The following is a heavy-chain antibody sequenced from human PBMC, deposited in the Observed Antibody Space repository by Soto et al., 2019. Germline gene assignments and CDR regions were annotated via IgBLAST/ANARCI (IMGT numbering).Heavy chain of an antibody. J-gene: IGHJ4*02. CDR1: GFTFSSYW. CDR3: ARDLYCSGGSCYPAVFDY. D-gene: IGHD2-15*01. CDR2: IKQDGSEK. Sequence: GGSLRLSCAASGFTFSSYWMSWVRQAPGKGLEWVANIKQDGSEKYYVDSVKGRFTISRDNAKNSLYLQMNSLRAEDTAVYYCARDLYCSGGSCYPAVFDYWGQGTLVTVSS. V-gene: IGHV3-7*01.